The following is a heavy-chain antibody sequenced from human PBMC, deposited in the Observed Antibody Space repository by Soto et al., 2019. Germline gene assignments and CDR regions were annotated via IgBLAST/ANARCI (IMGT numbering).Heavy chain of an antibody. Sequence: QVQLVQSGAEVKKPGSSVKVSCKASGGTFSSYAISWVRQAPGQGLEWMGGIIPIFGTANYAQKFQGRVTMSADESTSTAYMELIILRSEDTAVYYCAGSSTSSGRMDVWGQVTTVTVSS. CDR1: GGTFSSYA. CDR3: AGSSTSSGRMDV. D-gene: IGHD2-2*01. CDR2: IIPIFGTA. V-gene: IGHV1-69*01. J-gene: IGHJ6*02.